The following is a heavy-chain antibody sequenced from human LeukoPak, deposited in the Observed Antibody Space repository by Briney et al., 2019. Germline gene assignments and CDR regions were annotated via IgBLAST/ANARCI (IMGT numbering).Heavy chain of an antibody. V-gene: IGHV4-30-2*01. CDR1: GDSISSGGCS. CDR3: ARGRNNWFDP. J-gene: IGHJ5*02. CDR2: IYQSGST. Sequence: SQTLSLTCAVSGDSISSGGCSWSWIRQPPGKGLEWIGYIYQSGSTYYNPSLRSRVTISVDRSNNQFSLKLSSVTAADTAVYYCARGRNNWFDPWGQGTLVTVSS.